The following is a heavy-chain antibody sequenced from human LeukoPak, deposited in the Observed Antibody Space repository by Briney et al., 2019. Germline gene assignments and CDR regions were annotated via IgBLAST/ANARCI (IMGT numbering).Heavy chain of an antibody. J-gene: IGHJ4*02. CDR3: AKDLNHYASGRLDY. Sequence: PGGSLRLSCVASGFSFSTYTMSWVRQAPGKGLQWVAVTWYDGGNRNYADSVKGRFTISRDNSQNTLYLQMDNLRAEDTAVYYCAKDLNHYASGRLDYWGQGTLVIVSS. D-gene: IGHD3-10*01. CDR1: GFSFSTYT. CDR2: TWYDGGNR. V-gene: IGHV3-33*03.